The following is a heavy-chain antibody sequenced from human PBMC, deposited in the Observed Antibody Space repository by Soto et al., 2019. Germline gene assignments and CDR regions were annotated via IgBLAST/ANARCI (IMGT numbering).Heavy chain of an antibody. J-gene: IGHJ6*03. CDR1: GGSFSGYY. CDR3: ARNGGGDDFWSYYMDV. D-gene: IGHD3-3*01. V-gene: IGHV4-34*01. Sequence: SETLSLTCAVYGGSFSGYYWSWIRQPPGEGLEWIGEINHSGSTNYNPSLKSRITISVDTSKNQFSLKLSSVTAADTAVYYCARNGGGDDFWSYYMDVWGKGTTVTVSS. CDR2: INHSGST.